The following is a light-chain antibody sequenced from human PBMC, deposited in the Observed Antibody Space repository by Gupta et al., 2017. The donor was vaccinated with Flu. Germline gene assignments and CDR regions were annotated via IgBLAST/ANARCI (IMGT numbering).Light chain of an antibody. CDR1: QSISSY. Sequence: DIQMTQSPSSLSASVGDRVTITCRASQSISSYLNWYQQKPGKAPKLLIYAASSLRSGVTSRFSGSGSGTDFTLTISSLQPEDFATYYCQQRDNTPSTFGQGTKVEIK. V-gene: IGKV1-39*01. CDR2: AAS. J-gene: IGKJ1*01. CDR3: QQRDNTPST.